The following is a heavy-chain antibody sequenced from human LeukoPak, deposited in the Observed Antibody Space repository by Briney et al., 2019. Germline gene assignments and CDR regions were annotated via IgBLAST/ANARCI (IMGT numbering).Heavy chain of an antibody. CDR3: ARGPNSNWSGLDF. D-gene: IGHD6-6*01. Sequence: GGSLRLSCTASGFSFSGHWMHWARQLPGKGLVWVSRISPTGSTTSYADSMKGRFTVSRDNAKNTLYLQVNNLRAEDTAVYYCARGPNSNWSGLDFWGQGTLLTVSS. CDR1: GFSFSGHW. J-gene: IGHJ4*02. V-gene: IGHV3-74*01. CDR2: ISPTGSTT.